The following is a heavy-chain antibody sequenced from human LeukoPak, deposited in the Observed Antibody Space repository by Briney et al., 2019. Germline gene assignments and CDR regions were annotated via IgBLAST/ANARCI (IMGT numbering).Heavy chain of an antibody. CDR3: ARVIISWSYAFDM. CDR2: ISYDGSNK. CDR1: GFTFSSYG. D-gene: IGHD6-13*01. V-gene: IGHV3-30*03. Sequence: GGSLRLSCAASGFTFSSYGMHRVRQAPGKGLEWVAVISYDGSNKYYADSVKGRFTISRDNAKNSLYLQMNSLRVEDTAVYYCARVIISWSYAFDMWGQGTEVTVSS. J-gene: IGHJ3*02.